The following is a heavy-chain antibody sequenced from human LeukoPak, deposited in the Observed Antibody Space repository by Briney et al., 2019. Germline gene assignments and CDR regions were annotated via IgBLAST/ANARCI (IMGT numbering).Heavy chain of an antibody. CDR3: AKDHSYYYGSGSYLDFLDY. CDR2: ISYDGSNK. V-gene: IGHV3-30*18. Sequence: PGRSLRLSCAASGFTFSSYGMHWVRQAPGKGLEWVAVISYDGSNKYYADSVKGRFTISRDNSKNMLYLQMNSLRAEDTAVYYCAKDHSYYYGSGSYLDFLDYWGQGTLVTVSS. J-gene: IGHJ4*02. D-gene: IGHD3-10*01. CDR1: GFTFSSYG.